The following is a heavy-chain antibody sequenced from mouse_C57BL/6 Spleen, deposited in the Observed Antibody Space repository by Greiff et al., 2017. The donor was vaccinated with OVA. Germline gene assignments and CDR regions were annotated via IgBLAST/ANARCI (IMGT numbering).Heavy chain of an antibody. D-gene: IGHD3-1*01. J-gene: IGHJ1*03. V-gene: IGHV1-26*01. CDR3: ARSGGAWYFDV. Sequence: VQLQQSGPELVKPGASVKISCKASGYTFTDYYMNWVKQSHGKSLEWIGDINPNNGGTSYNQKFKGKATLTVDKSSSTAYMELRSLTSEDSAVYYCARSGGAWYFDVWGTGTTVTVSS. CDR2: INPNNGGT. CDR1: GYTFTDYY.